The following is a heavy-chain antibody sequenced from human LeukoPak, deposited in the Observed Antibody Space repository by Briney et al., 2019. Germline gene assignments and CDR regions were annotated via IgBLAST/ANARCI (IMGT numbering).Heavy chain of an antibody. V-gene: IGHV3-72*01. CDR3: TSSVYDYRFFGN. CDR1: GLTLSDHY. D-gene: IGHD5-12*01. J-gene: IGHJ4*02. CDR2: IRDKGHSYST. Sequence: PGGSLRLSCVGSGLTLSDHYMDWVRQAPGKGPEWVARIRDKGHSYSTEYAASVKGRFTISRDDSKNSLYLQMNNLKTEDTAMYFCTSSVYDYRFFGNWGQGTLVTVSS.